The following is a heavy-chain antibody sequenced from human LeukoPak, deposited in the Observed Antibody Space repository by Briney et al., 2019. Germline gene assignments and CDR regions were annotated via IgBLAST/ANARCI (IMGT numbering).Heavy chain of an antibody. V-gene: IGHV1-2*02. CDR1: GYIFTGYY. D-gene: IGHD4-23*01. CDR2: INPNSGGT. J-gene: IGHJ4*02. CDR3: ARGRGDTTVVTPHSNFDH. Sequence: GASVKVSCKASGYIFTGYYMHWVRQAPGQGLEWMGWINPNSGGTNYAQKFQGRVTMSRDTSIRTAYMELSRLRSDDTAVYYCARGRGDTTVVTPHSNFDHWGQGTLVTVSS.